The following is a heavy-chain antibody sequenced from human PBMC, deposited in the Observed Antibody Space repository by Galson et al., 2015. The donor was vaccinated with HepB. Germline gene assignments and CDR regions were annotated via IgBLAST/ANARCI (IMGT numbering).Heavy chain of an antibody. Sequence: SLRLSCAASGLTFSSYAMHWVRQTPGKGLEWVAFMSSDGSKQYYADSVNGRFTIPRDNSKSTLFLQLNSLRLEDSALYFCAKDSGDNNIWEYYFDYWGQGTLVTVSS. CDR2: MSSDGSKQ. CDR1: GLTFSSYA. CDR3: AKDSGDNNIWEYYFDY. J-gene: IGHJ4*02. V-gene: IGHV3-30*18. D-gene: IGHD1-26*01.